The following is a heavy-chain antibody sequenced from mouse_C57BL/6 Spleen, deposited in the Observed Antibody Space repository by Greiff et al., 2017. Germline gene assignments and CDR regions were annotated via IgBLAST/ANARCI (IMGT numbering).Heavy chain of an antibody. Sequence: QVQLKESGAELARPGASVKMSCKASGYTFTSYTMHWVKQRPGQGLEWIGYINPSSGYTKYNQKFKDKATLTADKSSSTAYMQLSSLTSAVSAVYYCARGGVTTVVEFACWGQGTLVTVSA. D-gene: IGHD1-1*01. V-gene: IGHV1-4*01. CDR1: GYTFTSYT. CDR3: ARGGVTTVVEFAC. CDR2: INPSSGYT. J-gene: IGHJ3*01.